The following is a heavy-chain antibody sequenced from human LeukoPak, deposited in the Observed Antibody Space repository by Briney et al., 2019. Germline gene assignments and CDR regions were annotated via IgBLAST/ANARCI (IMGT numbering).Heavy chain of an antibody. J-gene: IGHJ4*02. CDR3: ARDLLVGGSGYHY. Sequence: GGSLRLSCAASGFTFSSYWMSWVRQAPGKGLEWVANIKQAGSEKYYVDSVKGRFTISRDNAKNSLYLQMNSLRAEDTAVYYCARDLLVGGSGYHYWGQGTLVTVSS. CDR2: IKQAGSEK. D-gene: IGHD3-22*01. CDR1: GFTFSSYW. V-gene: IGHV3-7*01.